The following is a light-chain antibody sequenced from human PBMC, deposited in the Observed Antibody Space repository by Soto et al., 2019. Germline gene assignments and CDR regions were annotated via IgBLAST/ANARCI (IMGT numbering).Light chain of an antibody. Sequence: EIVLTQSPGTLSLSPGARAPLSCRASQSVSSSFLAWYQQTPGQAPRLLIYGASRRATGIPDRFSGRGSGTDFTLTISRLEPEDFAVYYCQQYGSSSITFGQGTRLEIK. J-gene: IGKJ5*01. CDR3: QQYGSSSIT. CDR2: GAS. V-gene: IGKV3-20*01. CDR1: QSVSSSF.